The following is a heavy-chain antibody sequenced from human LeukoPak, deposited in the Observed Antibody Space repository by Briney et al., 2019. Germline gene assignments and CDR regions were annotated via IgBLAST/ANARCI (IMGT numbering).Heavy chain of an antibody. CDR3: AKGKYSSGGVPDY. V-gene: IGHV3-74*01. CDR1: GFAFNTHW. Sequence: GGSLRLSCAASGFAFNTHWMHWIRRSPGKGTDCVSGISGDGLSTNYVDSVKGRFTVSRDNAKNTLYLQMNSLRVEDTALYYCAKGKYSSGGVPDYWGQGTLVTVSS. D-gene: IGHD6-19*01. J-gene: IGHJ4*02. CDR2: ISGDGLST.